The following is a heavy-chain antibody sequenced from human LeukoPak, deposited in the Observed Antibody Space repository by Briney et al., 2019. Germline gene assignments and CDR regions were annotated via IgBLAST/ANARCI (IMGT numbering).Heavy chain of an antibody. V-gene: IGHV3-9*01. CDR1: GFTFDDYA. CDR3: AREFPPDY. CDR2: ISWNSGSI. Sequence: GRSLRLSCAASGFTFDDYAMHWVRQAPGKGLEWVSGISWNSGSIGYADSVKGRFNISRDNAKNSLYMQMNSLRVEDTAVYYCAREFPPDYWGQGTLVTVSS. J-gene: IGHJ4*02.